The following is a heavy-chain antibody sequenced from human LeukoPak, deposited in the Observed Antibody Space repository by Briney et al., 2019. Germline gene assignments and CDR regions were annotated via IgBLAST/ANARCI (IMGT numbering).Heavy chain of an antibody. CDR3: SREEGEGEDSGDY. V-gene: IGHV3-33*01. J-gene: IGHJ4*02. D-gene: IGHD3-10*01. CDR2: IWHDGSQK. CDR1: GFIFSNYG. Sequence: GGSLRLSCAASGFIFSNYGMHWVRQAPGRGLEWVAVIWHDGSQKYYADSVKGRVTISRDNSRKTLYLQLNNLRAEDTAVYYCSREEGEGEDSGDYWGQGTLVTVSS.